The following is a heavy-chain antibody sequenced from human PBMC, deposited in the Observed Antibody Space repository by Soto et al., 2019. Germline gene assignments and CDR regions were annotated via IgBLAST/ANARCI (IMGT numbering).Heavy chain of an antibody. CDR3: ARDRGSSGPNWFDP. Sequence: SETLSLTCTVSGGSAGSGSYYWSWIRQPPGKGLEWIGYIYYTGTTNYNPSLKSRVTISVDTSKNQFSLRLSSVTAADTAVYYCARDRGSSGPNWFDPWGQGTLVTVSS. D-gene: IGHD6-6*01. V-gene: IGHV4-61*01. CDR2: IYYTGTT. J-gene: IGHJ5*02. CDR1: GGSAGSGSYY.